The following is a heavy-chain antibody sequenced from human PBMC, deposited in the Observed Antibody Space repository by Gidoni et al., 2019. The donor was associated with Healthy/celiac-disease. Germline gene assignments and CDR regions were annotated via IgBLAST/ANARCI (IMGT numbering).Heavy chain of an antibody. CDR1: GFTFSSSS. CDR3: ARDTHDMLTGYYYYFDY. Sequence: EVQLVESGGGLVKPGGSLRLSCAASGFTFSSSSMNWVRQAPGKGREGVSSMSSSSSYIYYADSVKGRFTISRDNAKNSLYLQMNSLRAEDTAVYYCARDTHDMLTGYYYYFDYWGQGTLVTVSS. V-gene: IGHV3-21*01. CDR2: MSSSSSYI. J-gene: IGHJ4*02. D-gene: IGHD3-9*01.